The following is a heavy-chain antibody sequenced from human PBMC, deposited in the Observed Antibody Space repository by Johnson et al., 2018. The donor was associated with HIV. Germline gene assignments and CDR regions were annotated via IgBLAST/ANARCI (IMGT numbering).Heavy chain of an antibody. Sequence: QMLLVESGGGVMQPGKSLRLSCEASGFTFRSYAMHWVRQAPGKGLEWVAVITYDGRNKYYTDSVKGRFIISRDNSKNMTNLQMNGLSDEDTADYYCVRDKGSGWPTNACDIWGRGTRVTVSS. CDR2: ITYDGRNK. J-gene: IGHJ3*02. D-gene: IGHD6-19*01. CDR3: VRDKGSGWPTNACDI. V-gene: IGHV3-30*04. CDR1: GFTFRSYA.